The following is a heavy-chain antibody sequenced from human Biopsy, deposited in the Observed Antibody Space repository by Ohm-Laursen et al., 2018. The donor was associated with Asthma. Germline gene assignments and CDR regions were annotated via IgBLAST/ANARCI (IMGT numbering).Heavy chain of an antibody. D-gene: IGHD5-12*01. CDR1: GDSFSNYA. V-gene: IGHV1-69*05. CDR3: ARGYSGSDRIVYYYSGLEV. CDR2: LIPVLGTP. J-gene: IGHJ6*02. Sequence: SVKVSCKASGDSFSNYAISWVRQAPGQGLEWMGGLIPVLGTPNHAQMFEGRVTITTDESTSTAYMEQSRMSSEDTAVYYCARGYSGSDRIVYYYSGLEVWGQGTTVTVSS.